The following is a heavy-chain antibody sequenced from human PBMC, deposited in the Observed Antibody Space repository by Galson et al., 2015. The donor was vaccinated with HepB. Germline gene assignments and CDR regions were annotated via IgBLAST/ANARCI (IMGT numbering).Heavy chain of an antibody. Sequence: SLRLSCAASGFTFSSYAMHWVRQAPGKGLEWVAVISYDGSNKYYADSVKGRFTISRDNSKNTLYLQMNSLRAEDTAVYYCARVGNAGKQLDTPINYWGQGTLVTVSS. CDR2: ISYDGSNK. J-gene: IGHJ4*02. V-gene: IGHV3-30*04. CDR1: GFTFSSYA. CDR3: ARVGNAGKQLDTPINY. D-gene: IGHD6-6*01.